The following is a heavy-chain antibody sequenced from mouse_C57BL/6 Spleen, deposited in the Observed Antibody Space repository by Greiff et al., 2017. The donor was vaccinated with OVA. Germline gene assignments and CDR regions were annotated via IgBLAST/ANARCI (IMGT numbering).Heavy chain of an antibody. CDR2: IDPETGGT. J-gene: IGHJ3*01. CDR1: GYTFTDYE. CDR3: TRSDGSSYVGFAY. D-gene: IGHD1-1*01. V-gene: IGHV1-15*01. Sequence: QVQLKESGAELVRPGASVTLSCKASGYTFTDYEMHWVKQTPVHGLEWIGAIDPETGGTAYNQKFKGKAILTADKSSSTAYMELRSLTSEDSAVYYCTRSDGSSYVGFAYWGQGTLVTVSA.